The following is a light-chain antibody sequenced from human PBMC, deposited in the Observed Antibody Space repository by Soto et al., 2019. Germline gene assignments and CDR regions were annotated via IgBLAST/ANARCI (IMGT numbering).Light chain of an antibody. J-gene: IGKJ1*01. V-gene: IGKV3-20*01. Sequence: EIGLTQSPGTLSLSPGERATLSCRASQSVSSSYLAWYQQKPGQAPRRLIYGASSRATGIPDRFSGSGSETDFTLTISRLESEDFAVFYFQQYSSSPAWTFGQGTKVEIK. CDR3: QQYSSSPAWT. CDR2: GAS. CDR1: QSVSSSY.